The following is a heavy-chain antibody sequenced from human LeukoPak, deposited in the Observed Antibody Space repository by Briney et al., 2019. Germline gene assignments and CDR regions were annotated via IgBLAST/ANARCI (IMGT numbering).Heavy chain of an antibody. V-gene: IGHV1-18*01. D-gene: IGHD3-16*01. Sequence: ASVKVSCKTSGFSFPSFGISWVRQAPGQGLEWMGWISGSSGETNSAQKFQGWVTMTRDTSISTAYMELSRLRSEDTAVYYCARSLGTYWGKDFLNWFDPWGQGTLVTVSS. CDR2: ISGSSGET. CDR3: ARSLGTYWGKDFLNWFDP. CDR1: GFSFPSFG. J-gene: IGHJ5*02.